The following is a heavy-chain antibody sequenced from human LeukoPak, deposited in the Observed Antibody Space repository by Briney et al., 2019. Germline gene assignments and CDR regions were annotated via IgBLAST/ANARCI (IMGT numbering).Heavy chain of an antibody. V-gene: IGHV3-30-3*01. CDR1: GFTFSSYA. J-gene: IGHJ5*02. D-gene: IGHD3-10*01. CDR3: ARDRARITMVRGVMTGGGWFDP. CDR2: ISYDGSNK. Sequence: PGGSLRLSCAASGFTFSSYAMHLVRQAPGKGLEWVAVISYDGSNKYYADSVKGRFTISRDNSKNTLYLQMNSLRAEDTAVYYCARDRARITMVRGVMTGGGWFDPWGQGTLVTVSS.